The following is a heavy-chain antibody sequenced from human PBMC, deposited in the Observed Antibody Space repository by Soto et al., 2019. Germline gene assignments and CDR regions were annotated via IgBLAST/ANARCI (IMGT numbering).Heavy chain of an antibody. V-gene: IGHV3-21*01. CDR2: ISSSSSYI. D-gene: IGHD4-17*01. CDR3: ARVLVSSTVTPFDY. Sequence: GGSLRLSCAASGFTFSSYSMNWVRQAPGKGLEWVSSISSSSSYIYYADSVKGRFTISRDNAKNSLYLQMNSLRAEDTAVYYCARVLVSSTVTPFDYWGQGTLVNVSS. J-gene: IGHJ4*02. CDR1: GFTFSSYS.